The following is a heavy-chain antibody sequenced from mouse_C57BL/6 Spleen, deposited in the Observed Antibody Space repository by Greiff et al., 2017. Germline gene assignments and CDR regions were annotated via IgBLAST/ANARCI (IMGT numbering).Heavy chain of an antibody. D-gene: IGHD3-2*02. V-gene: IGHV5-17*01. CDR2: ISSGSSTI. CDR3: ARQVRNYAWFAY. J-gene: IGHJ3*01. Sequence: EVKLMESGGGLVKPGGSLKLSCAASGFTFSDYGMHWVRQAPEKGLEWVGYISSGSSTIYYADTVKGRFTISRDNAKNTLFLQMTSLRSEDTAMYYCARQVRNYAWFAYWGQGTLVTVSA. CDR1: GFTFSDYG.